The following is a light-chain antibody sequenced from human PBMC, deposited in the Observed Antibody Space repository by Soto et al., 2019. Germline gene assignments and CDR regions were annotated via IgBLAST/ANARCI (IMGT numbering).Light chain of an antibody. CDR1: QSVSNN. J-gene: IGKJ2*01. V-gene: IGKV3-15*01. CDR2: GAS. CDR3: QQYNDWPYT. Sequence: EIVMTQSPATLSVSPGDRATLSCRASQSVSNNLAWYQQKPGQAPRLLIYGASTRATGIPARFSDSGSGTEFTLTISSLQSEDFALYYCQQYNDWPYTFGQGTKLEIK.